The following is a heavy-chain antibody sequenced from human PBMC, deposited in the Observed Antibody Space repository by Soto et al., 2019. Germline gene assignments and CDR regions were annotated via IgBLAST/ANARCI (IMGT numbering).Heavy chain of an antibody. V-gene: IGHV1-46*01. CDR1: GYTFTSYY. CDR2: INPSGGST. J-gene: IGHJ4*02. CDR3: ARDFIIWPDYYDSSGYYRHLDY. D-gene: IGHD3-22*01. Sequence: ASLKVSCKASGYTFTSYYMHWVRQAPGQGLEWMGIINPSGGSTSYAQKFQGRVTMTRDTSTSTVYMELSSLRSEDTAVYYCARDFIIWPDYYDSSGYYRHLDYWGQGTLVTVSS.